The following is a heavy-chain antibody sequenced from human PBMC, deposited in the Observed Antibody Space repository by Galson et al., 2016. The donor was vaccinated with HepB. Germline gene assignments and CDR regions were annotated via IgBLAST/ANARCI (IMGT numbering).Heavy chain of an antibody. J-gene: IGHJ6*02. CDR2: ISWNSGSI. CDR3: AKDIRGWDGGYVSYDYSYYGMDV. CDR1: GFTFDDYA. V-gene: IGHV3-9*01. D-gene: IGHD5-12*01. Sequence: SLRLSCAASGFTFDDYAMHWVQQAPGKGLEWVSGISWNSGSIGHADSVQGRFTISSDNAKNSLYLQMNSLRAEDTALYYRAKDIRGWDGGYVSYDYSYYGMDVWGQGTTVTVSS.